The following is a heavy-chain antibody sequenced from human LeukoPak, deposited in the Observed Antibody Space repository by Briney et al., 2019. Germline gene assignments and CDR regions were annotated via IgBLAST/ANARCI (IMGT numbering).Heavy chain of an antibody. CDR3: AGDGPYYYMDV. J-gene: IGHJ6*03. V-gene: IGHV4-59*01. CDR1: GGSISSYY. CDR2: IYYSGRT. Sequence: SETLSLTCTVSGGSISSYYWSWIRQPPGKGLEWIGYIYYSGRTNYNPSLKSRVTISVDTSKNQFSLKLSSVTAADTAVYYCAGDGPYYYMDVWGKGTTVTVSS.